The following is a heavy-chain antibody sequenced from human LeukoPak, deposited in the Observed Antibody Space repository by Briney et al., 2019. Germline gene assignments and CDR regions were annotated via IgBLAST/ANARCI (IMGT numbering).Heavy chain of an antibody. J-gene: IGHJ4*02. CDR3: ARDSWREGLFDLALEY. D-gene: IGHD3-9*01. V-gene: IGHV3-7*03. CDR2: IKYDGSEV. CDR1: GFTFSSYW. Sequence: QPGGSLRLSCAASGFTFSSYWMTWVRQAPGKGLEWVANIKYDGSEVHYGDSVKGRFTISRDNAKNLLNLQMNSLRAEDTALYYCARDSWREGLFDLALEYWGRGTPVTVSS.